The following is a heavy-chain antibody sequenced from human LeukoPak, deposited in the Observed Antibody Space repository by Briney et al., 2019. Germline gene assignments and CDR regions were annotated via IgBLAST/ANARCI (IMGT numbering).Heavy chain of an antibody. CDR1: GYTFTNYG. CDR3: ATRGSGYDFFPWYFDL. D-gene: IGHD5-12*01. CDR2: ISAYNGNT. V-gene: IGHV1-18*01. Sequence: ASVKVSCKASGYTFTNYGISCVRQAPGQGLEWMGWISAYNGNTNYVQKLQGRVTMTTDTSTSTAYMELRSLRSVDTALYYCATRGSGYDFFPWYFDLWGRGTLVTVSS. J-gene: IGHJ2*01.